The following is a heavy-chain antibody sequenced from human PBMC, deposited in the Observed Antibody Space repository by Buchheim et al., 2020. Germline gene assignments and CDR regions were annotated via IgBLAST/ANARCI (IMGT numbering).Heavy chain of an antibody. CDR1: GFTFSNAW. J-gene: IGHJ4*02. CDR3: TTLSYMWHGDDY. D-gene: IGHD1-26*01. V-gene: IGHV3-15*07. CDR2: VKRKIDGGTI. Sequence: EVQLVESGGGLVKPGGSLRLSCAASGFTFSNAWLSWVRQAPGKGLEWVGRVKRKIDGGTIDYAAPVKVRFTISRDDSKNTMYLQMNSLKTEDTAVYYCTTLSYMWHGDDYWGQGTL.